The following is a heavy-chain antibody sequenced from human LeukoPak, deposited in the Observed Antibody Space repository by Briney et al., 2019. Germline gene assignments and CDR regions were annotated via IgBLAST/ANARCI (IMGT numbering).Heavy chain of an antibody. V-gene: IGHV3-48*03. D-gene: IGHD6-13*01. J-gene: IGHJ4*02. Sequence: GGSLSLSCAASGFTFSSYDMNWVRQAPGQGLEWIAYIRSSGSTIYYADSVKGRFTISRENAKNSLYLQMNSLRAEDTAVYYCARDGRSTWYGVGYFDYWGQGTLVTVSS. CDR2: IRSSGSTI. CDR1: GFTFSSYD. CDR3: ARDGRSTWYGVGYFDY.